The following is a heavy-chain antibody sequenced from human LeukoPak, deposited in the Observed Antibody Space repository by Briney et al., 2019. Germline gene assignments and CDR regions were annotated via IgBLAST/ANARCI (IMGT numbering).Heavy chain of an antibody. Sequence: PGGSLRLSCAASGFTFSSYEMNWVRQAPGRGLEWVSYIYSGDTTIYYADFVRGRFTISRDNAKNTLYLQMNSLRAEDTAVYYCARISRIAVASFDFWGQGTLVTVSS. CDR2: IYSGDTTI. D-gene: IGHD6-19*01. CDR1: GFTFSSYE. V-gene: IGHV3-48*03. J-gene: IGHJ4*02. CDR3: ARISRIAVASFDF.